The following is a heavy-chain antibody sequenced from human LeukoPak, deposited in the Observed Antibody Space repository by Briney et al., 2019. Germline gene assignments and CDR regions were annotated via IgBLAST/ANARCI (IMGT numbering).Heavy chain of an antibody. J-gene: IGHJ6*03. CDR3: ATDTVTTSYYYYYYYMDV. CDR1: GFTVSGNY. V-gene: IGHV3-53*01. Sequence: PGGSLRLSCAASGFTVSGNYMSWVRQAPGKGLEWVSVIYSGGSTYYADSVKGRFTISRDNSKNTLYLQMNSLRAGDTAVYYCATDTVTTSYYYYYYYMDVWGKGTTVTVSS. D-gene: IGHD4-17*01. CDR2: IYSGGST.